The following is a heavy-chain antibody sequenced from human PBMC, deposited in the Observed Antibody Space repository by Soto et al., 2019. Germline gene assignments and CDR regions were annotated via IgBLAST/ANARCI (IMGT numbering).Heavy chain of an antibody. D-gene: IGHD6-19*01. J-gene: IGHJ4*02. CDR1: GGSVSSSTYY. CDR2: FYYSGST. V-gene: IGHV4-39*01. CDR3: ARRGIAVALYS. Sequence: SETLSLTCTVSGGSVSSSTYYWGWIRQPPGKGLEWIGSFYYSGSTYYNPSLTSRGTISVDTSKNQFSLKLSSVTAADTAVYYCARRGIAVALYSWGQGTLVTVSS.